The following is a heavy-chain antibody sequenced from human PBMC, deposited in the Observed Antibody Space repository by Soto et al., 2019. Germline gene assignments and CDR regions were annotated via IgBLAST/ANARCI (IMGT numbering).Heavy chain of an antibody. J-gene: IGHJ3*02. V-gene: IGHV5-10-1*01. CDR1: GYSFTSYW. CDR2: IDPSDSYT. CDR3: ARQGYGSGSVTDDAFDI. D-gene: IGHD3-10*01. Sequence: EVQLVQSGAEVKKPGESLRISCKGSGYSFTSYWISWVRQMPGKGLEWMGRIDPSDSYTNYSPSFQGHVTMSADKSISTDYLQWSSLKASDTAMYYCARQGYGSGSVTDDAFDIWGQGTMVTVSS.